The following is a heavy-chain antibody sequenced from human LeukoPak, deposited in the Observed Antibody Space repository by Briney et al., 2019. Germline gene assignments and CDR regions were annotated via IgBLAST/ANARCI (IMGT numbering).Heavy chain of an antibody. D-gene: IGHD3-16*01. CDR1: GGSISSYY. CDR2: IYYSGST. CDR3: ARHEEDWGCPGGFDY. Sequence: SETLSLTCTVSGGSISSYYWSWIRQPPGKGLEWIGYIYYSGSTNYNPSLKSRVTISVDTSKNQFSLKLSSVTAADTAVYYCARHEEDWGCPGGFDYGGRGPWATLSS. V-gene: IGHV4-59*08. J-gene: IGHJ4*02.